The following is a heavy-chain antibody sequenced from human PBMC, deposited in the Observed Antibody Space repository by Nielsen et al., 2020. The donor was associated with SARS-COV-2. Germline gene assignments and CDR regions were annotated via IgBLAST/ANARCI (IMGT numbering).Heavy chain of an antibody. CDR1: GGSISSSSYY. D-gene: IGHD3-3*01. V-gene: IGHV4-39*01. CDR3: ARQPTIFGVVIPHYYCYMDV. Sequence: SETLSLTCTVSGGSISSSSYYWGWIRQPPGKGLEWIGSIYYSGSTYYNPSLKSRVTISVDTSKNQFSLKLSSVTAADTAVYYCARQPTIFGVVIPHYYCYMDVWGKGTTGTVSS. CDR2: IYYSGST. J-gene: IGHJ6*03.